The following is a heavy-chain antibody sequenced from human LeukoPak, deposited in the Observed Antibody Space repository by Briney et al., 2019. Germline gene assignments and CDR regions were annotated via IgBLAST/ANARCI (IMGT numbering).Heavy chain of an antibody. CDR3: AKDGHYSNFYFDY. Sequence: GGSLRLSCVASGFIFSSYWMHWVRQAPGKGPVWVSRIKSDGSSPSYADSVKGRFTISRDNAKNTVYLQMNSLRAEDTAVYYCAKDGHYSNFYFDYWGQGTLVTVSS. D-gene: IGHD4-11*01. J-gene: IGHJ4*02. CDR2: IKSDGSSP. V-gene: IGHV3-74*01. CDR1: GFIFSSYW.